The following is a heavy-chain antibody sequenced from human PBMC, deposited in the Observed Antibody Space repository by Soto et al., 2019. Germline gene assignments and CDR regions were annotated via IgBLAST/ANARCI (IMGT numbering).Heavy chain of an antibody. J-gene: IGHJ6*02. CDR2: ISGSGGST. CDR1: GFTFSSYA. CDR3: AKPRAQLWLRITMIVVVPGMDV. V-gene: IGHV3-23*01. Sequence: QPGGSLRLSCAASGFTFSSYAMSWVRQAPGKGLEWVSAISGSGGSTYYADSVKGRFTISRDNSKNTLYLQMNSLRAEDTAVYYCAKPRAQLWLRITMIVVVPGMDVWGQGTTVTVSS. D-gene: IGHD3-22*01.